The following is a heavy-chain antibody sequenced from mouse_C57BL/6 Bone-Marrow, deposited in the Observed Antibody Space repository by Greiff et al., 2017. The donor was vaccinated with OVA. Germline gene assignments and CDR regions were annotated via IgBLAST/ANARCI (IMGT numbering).Heavy chain of an antibody. J-gene: IGHJ2*01. CDR1: GFSLTSYG. CDR2: IWGDGST. CDR3: AKLYGRSYCYYFDY. V-gene: IGHV2-3*01. D-gene: IGHD1-1*01. Sequence: VQLVESGPGLVAPSQSLSITCTVSGFSLTSYGVSWVRQPPGQGLEWMGVIWGDGSTNYHSALISRLSISKDNSKSQVFLKLNRLQTDDTATFYGAKLYGRSYCYYFDYWGQGTTLTVSS.